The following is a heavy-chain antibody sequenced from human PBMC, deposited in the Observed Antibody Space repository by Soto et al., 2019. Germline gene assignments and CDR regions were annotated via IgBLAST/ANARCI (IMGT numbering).Heavy chain of an antibody. V-gene: IGHV3-23*01. CDR3: ANDFSAYYDFWSGYYTGYYYGMDV. Sequence: GGSLRLSCAASGFTLRSYAMSWVCQAPGKGLEWVSAISGSGGSTYYADSVKGRFTISRDHSKNTLYLQMNSLRAEDTAVYYCANDFSAYYDFWSGYYTGYYYGMDVWGQGTTVTVSS. CDR1: GFTLRSYA. D-gene: IGHD3-3*01. CDR2: ISGSGGST. J-gene: IGHJ6*02.